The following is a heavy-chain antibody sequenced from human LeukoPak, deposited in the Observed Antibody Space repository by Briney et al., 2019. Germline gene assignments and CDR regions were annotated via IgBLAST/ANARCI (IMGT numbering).Heavy chain of an antibody. CDR1: GFTFSSYG. J-gene: IGHJ4*02. Sequence: PGRSLRLSCAASGFTFSSYGMHWVRQAPGKGLEWVAVISYDGSNKYYADSVKGRFPISRDNSKNTLYLQMNSLRAEDTAVYYCANGGSLPRDYWGQGTLVTVSS. CDR3: ANGGSLPRDY. V-gene: IGHV3-30*18. D-gene: IGHD4-23*01. CDR2: ISYDGSNK.